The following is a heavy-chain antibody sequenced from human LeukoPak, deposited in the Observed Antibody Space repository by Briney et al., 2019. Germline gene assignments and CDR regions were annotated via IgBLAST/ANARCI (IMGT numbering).Heavy chain of an antibody. CDR1: GGSISSYY. J-gene: IGHJ5*02. CDR2: IYYSGST. D-gene: IGHD4-17*01. Sequence: NPSETLSLTCTVSGGSISSYYWSWIRQPPGKGLEWIGYIYYSGSTNYNPSLKSRVTISVDTSKNQFSLKLSSVTAADTAVYYCARSTVGIFDPWGQGTLVTVSS. V-gene: IGHV4-59*01. CDR3: ARSTVGIFDP.